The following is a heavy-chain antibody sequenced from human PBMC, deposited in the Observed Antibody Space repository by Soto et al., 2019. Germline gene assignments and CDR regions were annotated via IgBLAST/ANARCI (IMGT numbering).Heavy chain of an antibody. CDR3: ARRYGGYYLGYFDY. Sequence: SEALSLTCTVSGGSISSGGYYWSLIRQHPGKGLEWIGYIYYSGSTYYNPSLKSRVTISVDTSKNQFSLKLSSVTAADTAVYYCARRYGGYYLGYFDYWGQGTLVTVSS. CDR1: GGSISSGGYY. V-gene: IGHV4-31*03. J-gene: IGHJ4*02. CDR2: IYYSGST. D-gene: IGHD3-3*01.